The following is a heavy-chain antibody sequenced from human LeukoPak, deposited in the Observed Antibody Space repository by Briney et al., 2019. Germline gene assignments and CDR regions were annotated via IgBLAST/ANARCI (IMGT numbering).Heavy chain of an antibody. CDR2: IYSGGST. D-gene: IGHD3-16*01. CDR3: ARDRGSPLWYYGMDV. CDR1: GFTVSSNY. V-gene: IGHV3-53*04. J-gene: IGHJ6*02. Sequence: GGTLRLSCAASGFTVSSNYMSWVRQAPGKGLEWVSVIYSGGSTYYADSVKGRFTTSRHNSKNTLYLQMNSLRAEDTAVYYCARDRGSPLWYYGMDVWGQGTTATVSS.